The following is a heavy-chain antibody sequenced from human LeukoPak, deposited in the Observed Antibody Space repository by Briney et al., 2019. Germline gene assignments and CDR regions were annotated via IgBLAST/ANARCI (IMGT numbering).Heavy chain of an antibody. J-gene: IGHJ3*02. CDR2: IYYSGST. CDR3: ASRERGYGDYDDAFDI. D-gene: IGHD4-17*01. V-gene: IGHV4-39*01. CDR1: GGSVSSSSYY. Sequence: PSETLSLTCTVSGGSVSSSSYYWGWIRQPPGKGLEWIGSIYYSGSTYYNPSLKSRVTISVDTSKNQFSLKLSSVTAADTAVYYCASRERGYGDYDDAFDIWGQGTMVTVSS.